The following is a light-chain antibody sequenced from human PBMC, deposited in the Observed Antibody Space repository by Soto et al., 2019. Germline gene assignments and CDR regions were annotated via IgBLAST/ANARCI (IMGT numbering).Light chain of an antibody. CDR1: QTISTW. CDR3: QQYNSYSWT. V-gene: IGKV1-5*03. J-gene: IGKJ5*01. Sequence: DIQMTQSPSTLSASVGDRVTITCRASQTISTWLAWYQQKPGKAPKLLIHRASSLGTGVPSRFSGSGSGTEFTLTISSLQPDDFATYYCQQYNSYSWTFGQGTRLEIK. CDR2: RAS.